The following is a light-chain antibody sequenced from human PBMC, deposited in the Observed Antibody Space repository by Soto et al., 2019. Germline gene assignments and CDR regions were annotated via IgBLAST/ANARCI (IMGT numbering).Light chain of an antibody. CDR2: KAS. CDR3: QLYTCYSEA. J-gene: IGKJ1*01. Sequence: DIKMNLSPSTLSGYVGDRVTITCRASQTISSWLAWYQQKPGKAPKLLIYKASTLKSGVPSRFSGSGSGTGFTLTISILQPDDFTSYCSQLYTCYSEAFCQVSKVDI. CDR1: QTISSW. V-gene: IGKV1-5*03.